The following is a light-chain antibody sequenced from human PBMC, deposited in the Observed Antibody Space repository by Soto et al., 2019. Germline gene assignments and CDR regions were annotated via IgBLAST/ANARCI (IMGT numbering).Light chain of an antibody. CDR2: EVS. CDR1: SSDVGGYNY. J-gene: IGLJ3*02. CDR3: SSYAGNNKGV. Sequence: QSALTQPPPASGSPGQSVTISCTGTSSDVGGYNYVSWYQQHPGKAPKLMIFEVSKRPSGVPDRFSGSKSGNTASLTVSGLQAEDEADYYCSSYAGNNKGVFGGGTQLTVL. V-gene: IGLV2-8*01.